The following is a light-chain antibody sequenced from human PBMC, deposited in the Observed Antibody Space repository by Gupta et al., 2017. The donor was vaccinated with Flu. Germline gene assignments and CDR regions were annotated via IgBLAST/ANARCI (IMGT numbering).Light chain of an antibody. CDR2: KAS. CDR3: QEYNSYWA. J-gene: IGKJ1*01. V-gene: IGKV1-5*03. Sequence: SPSTPSAAVGDRVTITCRASQSISSWLSWYQQKPGKAPKLLIYKASTLESGVPSRFSGSGFGTEFTLTISRLQPDDFATYYCQEYNSYWAFGQGTKVEIK. CDR1: QSISSW.